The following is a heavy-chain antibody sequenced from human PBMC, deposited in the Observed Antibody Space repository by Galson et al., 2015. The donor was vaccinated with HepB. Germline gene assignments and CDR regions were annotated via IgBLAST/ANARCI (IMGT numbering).Heavy chain of an antibody. V-gene: IGHV4-39*01. CDR1: GGSISISSYY. J-gene: IGHJ5*02. D-gene: IGHD3-3*01. Sequence: SETLSLTCTVSGGSISISSYYWGWIRQPPGKGLEWIGTIYYSGSTYYNPSLKSRVTISVDTSKNQFSLKLSSVTAADTAVYYCASGSVFGVVIKYNYFDPWGQGTLVTVSS. CDR3: ASGSVFGVVIKYNYFDP. CDR2: IYYSGST.